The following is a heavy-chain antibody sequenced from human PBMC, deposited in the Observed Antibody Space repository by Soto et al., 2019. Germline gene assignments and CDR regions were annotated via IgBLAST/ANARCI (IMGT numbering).Heavy chain of an antibody. CDR2: INAGNGNT. J-gene: IGHJ4*02. V-gene: IGHV1-3*01. D-gene: IGHD2-2*01. Sequence: QVQLVQSGAEVKKPGASVKVSCKASGYTFTSYAMHWVRQAPGQRLEWMGWINAGNGNTKYSQKFQGRVTITRDISASTAYMELSSLRSEDTAVYYCARGHCSSTSCEYFDYWGQGTLVTVSS. CDR1: GYTFTSYA. CDR3: ARGHCSSTSCEYFDY.